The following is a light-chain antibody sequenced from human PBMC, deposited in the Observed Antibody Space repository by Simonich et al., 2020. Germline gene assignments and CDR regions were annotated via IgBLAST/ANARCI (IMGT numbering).Light chain of an antibody. V-gene: IGLV3-25*03. CDR1: ALPKQY. CDR3: QSADSSGTYVV. J-gene: IGLJ2*01. CDR2: KDS. Sequence: SYELTQPPSVSVSPGPTARITCSGDALPKQYAYWYQQKPGQAPGRVIYKDSERPSGIPERFSGSSSGKTVTLTISGVQAEDEADYYCQSADSSGTYVVFGGGTKLTVL.